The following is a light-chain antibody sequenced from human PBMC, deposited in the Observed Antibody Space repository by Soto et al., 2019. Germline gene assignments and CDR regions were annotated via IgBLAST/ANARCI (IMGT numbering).Light chain of an antibody. CDR1: TSVSSSY. CDR2: GAS. J-gene: IGKJ1*01. CDR3: QQYGSSPTWT. Sequence: ESVLTQSPGTLSLSPGERATLSCRASTSVSSSYLAWYQQKPGQAHRLLIYGASSRATGIPDRFSGSESGTDFTLTISRLEPEDFAVYYCQQYGSSPTWTFGQGTQVEI. V-gene: IGKV3-20*01.